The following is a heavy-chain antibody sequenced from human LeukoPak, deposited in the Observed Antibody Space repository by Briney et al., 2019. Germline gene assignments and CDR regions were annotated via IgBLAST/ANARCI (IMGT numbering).Heavy chain of an antibody. J-gene: IGHJ5*02. V-gene: IGHV3-9*01. CDR1: GFTFDDYA. D-gene: IGHD2-2*01. CDR3: AKGRDKYQLLSKNWFDP. CDR2: ISWNSGSI. Sequence: GGSLRLSCAASGFTFDDYAMHWVRQAPGKGLEWVSGISWNSGSIGYADSVKGRFTISRDNAKNSLYLQMDSLRAEDTALYYCAKGRDKYQLLSKNWFDPWGQGTLVTVSS.